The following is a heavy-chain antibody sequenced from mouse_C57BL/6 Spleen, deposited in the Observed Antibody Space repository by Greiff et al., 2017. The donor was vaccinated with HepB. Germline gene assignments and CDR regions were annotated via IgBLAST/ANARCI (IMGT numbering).Heavy chain of an antibody. CDR3: ARRDFAY. Sequence: VQLQQSGPELVKPGASVKISCKASGYSFTGYYMNWVKQSPEKSLEWIGEINPSTGGTTYNQKFKAKATLTVDKSSSTAYMQLKSLTSEDSAVYYCARRDFAYWGQGTLVTVSA. CDR2: INPSTGGT. J-gene: IGHJ3*01. V-gene: IGHV1-42*01. CDR1: GYSFTGYY.